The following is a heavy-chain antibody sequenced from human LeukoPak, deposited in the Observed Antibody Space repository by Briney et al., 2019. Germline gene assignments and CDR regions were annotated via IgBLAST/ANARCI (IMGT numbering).Heavy chain of an antibody. V-gene: IGHV1-18*01. CDR2: ISVYNGNT. CDR3: ARDDNDSSGYSSPGY. J-gene: IGHJ4*02. D-gene: IGHD3-22*01. Sequence: ASVKVSCKASGYTFTSYGISWVRQAPGQGLEWMGWISVYNGNTNYAQKLQGRVTMTTDTSTSTAYMELRSLRSDDTAVYYCARDDNDSSGYSSPGYWGQGTLVTVSS. CDR1: GYTFTSYG.